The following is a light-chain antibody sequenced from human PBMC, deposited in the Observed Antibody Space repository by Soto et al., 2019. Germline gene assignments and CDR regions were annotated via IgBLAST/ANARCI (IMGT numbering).Light chain of an antibody. CDR1: SSDVGGYNY. V-gene: IGLV2-14*01. CDR3: SSYTSSSTLV. Sequence: QSVLTQPASVSGSPGQSITISCTGTSSDVGGYNYVSWYQQHPGKAPKLMIYDVSNRPSGVSNRFSGSKSGNTGSLTISGLQAEDEADYYCSSYTSSSTLVFGTGTKVTVL. J-gene: IGLJ1*01. CDR2: DVS.